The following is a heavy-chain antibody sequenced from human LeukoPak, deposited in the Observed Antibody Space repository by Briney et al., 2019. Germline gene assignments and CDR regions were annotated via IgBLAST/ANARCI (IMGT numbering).Heavy chain of an antibody. J-gene: IGHJ3*02. Sequence: PGGSLRLSCAASGFTFSSYGMHWVRQASGKGLEWVGRIRSKANSYATAYAASVKGRFTISRDDSKNTAYLQMNSLKTEDTAVYYCTTEVGATMGSAFDIWGQGTMVTVSS. CDR2: IRSKANSYAT. V-gene: IGHV3-73*01. CDR1: GFTFSSYG. CDR3: TTEVGATMGSAFDI. D-gene: IGHD1-26*01.